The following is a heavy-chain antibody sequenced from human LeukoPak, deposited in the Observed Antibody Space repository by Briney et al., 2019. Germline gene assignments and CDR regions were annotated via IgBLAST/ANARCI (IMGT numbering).Heavy chain of an antibody. CDR1: GGSISSYF. CDR3: ARTAARRFDY. Sequence: SETLSLTCTASGGSISSYFWSWVRQPPGKGLEWIGYIYYSGSANYNPSLKSRVTISIDTSKSQVSLKANSVTAADTAVYYCARTAARRFDYWGQGTLVTVSS. CDR2: IYYSGSA. D-gene: IGHD6-6*01. J-gene: IGHJ4*02. V-gene: IGHV4-59*01.